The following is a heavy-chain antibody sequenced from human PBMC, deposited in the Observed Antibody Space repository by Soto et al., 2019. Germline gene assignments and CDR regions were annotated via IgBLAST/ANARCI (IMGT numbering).Heavy chain of an antibody. CDR2: IFWNDDI. Sequence: QITLKESGPTLVKPTQTLTLTCTFSGFSLTTSGVGVGWVRQPPGKALEWLVLIFWNDDIHYSPYLKSRLTITKDTSKIRVVLTMTNMDPVDTATYYCARFGLLGTYYFDYWGQGTLVSVSS. V-gene: IGHV2-5*01. CDR1: GFSLTTSGVG. CDR3: ARFGLLGTYYFDY. J-gene: IGHJ4*02. D-gene: IGHD3-22*01.